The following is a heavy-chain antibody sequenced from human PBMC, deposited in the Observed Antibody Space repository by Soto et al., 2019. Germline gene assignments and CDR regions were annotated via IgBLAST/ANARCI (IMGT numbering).Heavy chain of an antibody. J-gene: IGHJ4*02. D-gene: IGHD6-13*01. CDR2: ISAYNGNT. CDR1: GGNFSNYA. Sequence: ASVKVSCKASGGNFSNYAINWVRQAPGQGLEWVGWISAYNGNTNYAQKLQGRVTMTTDTSTSTAYMALRSLRSDDTAVYYCARDRTGIAVDYWGQGTLVTVSS. V-gene: IGHV1-18*01. CDR3: ARDRTGIAVDY.